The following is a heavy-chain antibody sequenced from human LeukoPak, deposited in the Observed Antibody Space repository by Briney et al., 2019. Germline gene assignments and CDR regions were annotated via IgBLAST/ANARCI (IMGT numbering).Heavy chain of an antibody. D-gene: IGHD2-2*01. J-gene: IGHJ4*02. CDR1: GFTFSSYA. V-gene: IGHV3-30-3*01. CDR3: ARSPHILVVPTAFSS. Sequence: GGSLRLSCATSGFTFSSYAMHWVRQAPGKGLEWVAVISYDGSNKYYADSVKGRFTISRDNSKNTLYLQMNSLRAEDTAVYYCARSPHILVVPTAFSSWGQGTLVTVSS. CDR2: ISYDGSNK.